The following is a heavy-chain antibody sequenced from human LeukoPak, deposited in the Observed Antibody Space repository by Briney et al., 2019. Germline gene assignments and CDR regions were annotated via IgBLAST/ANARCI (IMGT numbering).Heavy chain of an antibody. CDR1: GGSFSGYY. J-gene: IGHJ4*02. Sequence: PSETLSLACAVYGGSFSGYYWSWIRQPPGKGLEWIGEINHSGSTNYNPSLKSRVTISVDTSKNQFSLKLSSVTAADTAVYYCAWGLVTQLARVYWGQGTLVTVSS. V-gene: IGHV4-34*01. CDR3: AWGLVTQLARVY. CDR2: INHSGST. D-gene: IGHD4-23*01.